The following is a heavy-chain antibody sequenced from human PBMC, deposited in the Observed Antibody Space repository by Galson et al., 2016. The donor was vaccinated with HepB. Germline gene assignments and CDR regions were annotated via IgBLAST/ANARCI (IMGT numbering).Heavy chain of an antibody. CDR3: AKESASMGATFVSFNH. Sequence: SLRLSCAASGFTFSDYWMHWVRQAPGKGLEWVSSITGSGGSTHYADSVKGRFTISRDNSKETLYVQMKSLRVEDTAVYYCAKESASMGATFVSFNHWGQGTLVTVSS. J-gene: IGHJ4*02. V-gene: IGHV3-23*01. CDR1: GFTFSDYW. D-gene: IGHD1-26*01. CDR2: ITGSGGST.